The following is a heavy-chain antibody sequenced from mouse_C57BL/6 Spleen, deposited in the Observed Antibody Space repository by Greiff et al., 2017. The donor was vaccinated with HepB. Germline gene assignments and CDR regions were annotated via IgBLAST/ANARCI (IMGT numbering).Heavy chain of an antibody. J-gene: IGHJ3*01. CDR3: GGSSVAY. V-gene: IGHV5-17*01. D-gene: IGHD3-1*01. CDR2: ISSGSSTI. CDR1: GFTFSDYG. Sequence: DVHLVESGGGLVKPGGSLKLSCAASGFTFSDYGMHWVRQAPEKGLEWVAYISSGSSTIYYADTVKGRFTISRDNAKNTLFLQMTSLRSEDTAMYYCGGSSVAYWGQGTLVTVSA.